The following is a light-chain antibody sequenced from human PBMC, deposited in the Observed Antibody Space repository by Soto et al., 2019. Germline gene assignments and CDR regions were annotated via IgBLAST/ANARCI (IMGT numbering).Light chain of an antibody. Sequence: AIQMTQSPSSLSASLGDRVTITCRASQGIRGDLGWYQQKPGKAPKLLISATSTLQSGVPSRFSGRGSGTNFTLTNSSLHSEASATYYCIQDFISPLTVGQGTKVEL. J-gene: IGKJ1*01. CDR1: QGIRGD. CDR2: ATS. CDR3: IQDFISPLT. V-gene: IGKV1-6*01.